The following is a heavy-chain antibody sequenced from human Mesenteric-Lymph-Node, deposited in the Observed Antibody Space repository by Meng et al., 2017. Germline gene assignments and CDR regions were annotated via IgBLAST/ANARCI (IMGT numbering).Heavy chain of an antibody. J-gene: IGHJ5*02. Sequence: GESLKISCAASGFTFNTYAMTWVRQAPGKGLEWVSSISSSSSYIYYADSVKGRFTISRDNAKNSLYLQMNSLRAEDTAVYYCAREYYYDSGGWFDPWGQGTLVTVSS. V-gene: IGHV3-21*01. D-gene: IGHD3-22*01. CDR2: ISSSSSYI. CDR3: AREYYYDSGGWFDP. CDR1: GFTFNTYA.